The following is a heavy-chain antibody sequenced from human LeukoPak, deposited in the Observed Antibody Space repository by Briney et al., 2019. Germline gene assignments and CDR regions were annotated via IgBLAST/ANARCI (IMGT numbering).Heavy chain of an antibody. V-gene: IGHV3-49*04. Sequence: GRSLRLSCTTSGFTFGDYAMSWVRQAPGKGLEWVSFIRRKAHGGTTEYAASVKGRFSSSRDDSKSIAYLQMNSLKTEDTAVYFCTRVTYYYDNSGYFHFDSWGQGSLVTVSS. D-gene: IGHD3-22*01. CDR2: IRRKAHGGTT. J-gene: IGHJ4*02. CDR3: TRVTYYYDNSGYFHFDS. CDR1: GFTFGDYA.